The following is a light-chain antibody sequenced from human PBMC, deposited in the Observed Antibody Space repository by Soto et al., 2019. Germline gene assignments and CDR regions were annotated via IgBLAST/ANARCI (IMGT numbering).Light chain of an antibody. Sequence: EIVLRMSPGTLSLSTEERATLSCRASQSVSNNYLAWYQQKPGQAPRLLIYGASNRATGIPDRFSGSGSGTDFTLTISRLEPDDFAVYYCHPYCSSGTFAHGAKVDIK. CDR3: HPYCSSGT. CDR1: QSVSNNY. CDR2: GAS. J-gene: IGKJ1*01. V-gene: IGKV3-20*01.